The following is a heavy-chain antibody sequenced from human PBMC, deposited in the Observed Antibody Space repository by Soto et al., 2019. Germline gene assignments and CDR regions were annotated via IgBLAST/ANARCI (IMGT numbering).Heavy chain of an antibody. CDR2: IYYSGST. CDR3: ARGYCSSTSCYIWDNCFDP. Sequence: PSETLSLTCTVSGGSISSGDYYWSWIRQPPGKGLEWIGYIYYSGSTYYNPSLKSRVTISVDTSKNQFSLKLSSVTAADTAVFSFARGYCSSTSCYIWDNCFDPWGQGTLVTVS. CDR1: GGSISSGDYY. J-gene: IGHJ5*02. V-gene: IGHV4-30-4*01. D-gene: IGHD2-2*02.